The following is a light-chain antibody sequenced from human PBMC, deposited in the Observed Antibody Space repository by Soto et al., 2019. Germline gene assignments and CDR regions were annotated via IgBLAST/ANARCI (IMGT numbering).Light chain of an antibody. J-gene: IGKJ4*01. V-gene: IGKV2-28*01. CDR3: MQALQTPLT. Sequence: DIVMTQSPLSLPVTPGEPASISCRSSQSLLHRNGYNHLDWYLQKPGQSPQLLIYLGSNRASGVPDRFGGSGSGTDFTLKISRVEAEDVGVYYCMQALQTPLTFGGGTKVEIK. CDR2: LGS. CDR1: QSLLHRNGYNH.